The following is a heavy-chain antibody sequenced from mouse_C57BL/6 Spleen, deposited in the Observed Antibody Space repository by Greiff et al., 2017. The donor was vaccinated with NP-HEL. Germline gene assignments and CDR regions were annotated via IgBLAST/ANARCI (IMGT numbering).Heavy chain of an antibody. Sequence: VQLQQPGTELVKPGASVKLSCKASGYTFTSYWMHWVKQRPGQGLEWIGNINPSNGGTNYNEKFKSKATLTVDKSSSTAYMQLSSLTSEDSAVYYCARSVNWSFYAMDYWGQGTSVTVSS. D-gene: IGHD4-1*01. CDR1: GYTFTSYW. CDR3: ARSVNWSFYAMDY. CDR2: INPSNGGT. V-gene: IGHV1-53*01. J-gene: IGHJ4*01.